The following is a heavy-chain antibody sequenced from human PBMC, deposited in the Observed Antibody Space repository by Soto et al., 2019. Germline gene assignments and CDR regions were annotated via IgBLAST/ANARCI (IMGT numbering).Heavy chain of an antibody. CDR1: GGTFSSYA. V-gene: IGHV1-69*12. CDR3: ARGHSYDSSGYWYFDL. D-gene: IGHD3-22*01. Sequence: QVQLVQSGAEVKKPGSSVKVSCKASGGTFSSYAISWVRQAPGQGLEWMGGIIPIFGTANYAQKFQGRVTITADESTSTAYMALSRLRSEDTAVYSCARGHSYDSSGYWYFDLWGRGTLVTVSS. J-gene: IGHJ2*01. CDR2: IIPIFGTA.